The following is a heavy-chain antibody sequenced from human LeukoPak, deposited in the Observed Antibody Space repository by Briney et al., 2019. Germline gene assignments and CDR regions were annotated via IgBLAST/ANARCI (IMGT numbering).Heavy chain of an antibody. CDR3: ARADWFDP. CDR2: IIPIFGTA. J-gene: IGHJ5*02. Sequence: GASVKVSCKASGGTFSSYAISWVRQAPGQGLEWMGGIIPIFGTANYAQKFQGRVTMTRDTSTSTVYMELSSLRSEDTAVYYCARADWFDPWGQGTLVTVSS. CDR1: GGTFSSYA. V-gene: IGHV1-69*05.